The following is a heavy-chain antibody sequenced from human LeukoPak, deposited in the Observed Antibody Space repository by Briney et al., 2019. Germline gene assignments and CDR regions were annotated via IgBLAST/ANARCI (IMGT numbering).Heavy chain of an antibody. V-gene: IGHV1-2*02. D-gene: IGHD5-12*01. CDR2: INPNSGGT. CDR3: ARARSGYDFGRTNWFDP. CDR1: GYTFTTYG. J-gene: IGHJ5*02. Sequence: GASVKVSCKASGYTFTTYGISWVRQAPGQGLEWTGWINPNSGGTNYAQKFQGRVTMTRDTSISTAYMELSRLRSDDTAVYYCARARSGYDFGRTNWFDPWGQGTLVTVSS.